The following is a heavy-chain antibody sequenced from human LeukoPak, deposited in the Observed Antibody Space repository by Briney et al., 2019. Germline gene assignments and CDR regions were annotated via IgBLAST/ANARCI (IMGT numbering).Heavy chain of an antibody. J-gene: IGHJ4*02. CDR2: LYYTGYT. CDR3: ARGSGWYDY. D-gene: IGHD6-19*01. CDR1: SDSGVSTSSHS. V-gene: IGHV4-59*11. Sequence: SETLSLTCTVSSDSGVSTSSHSWGWFRQPPGKGLEWIGYLYYTGYTDYNPSLKSRVTISVDTSKNQFSLKLNSLIAADTAVYYCARGSGWYDYWGQGTLVTVSS.